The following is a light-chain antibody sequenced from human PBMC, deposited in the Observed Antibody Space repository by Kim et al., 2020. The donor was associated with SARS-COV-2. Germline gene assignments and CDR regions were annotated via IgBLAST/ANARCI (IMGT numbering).Light chain of an antibody. CDR3: QQSYNTPYT. Sequence: DIQMTQSPSSLSASIGDRVTITCQTSQPISTYLNWYQQKPGRAPKLLIFAASTLQSGVPSRFSGTGSGTGLTLTISDLQLEDLASYFCQQSYNTPYTFGQGTKLEI. V-gene: IGKV1-39*01. CDR2: AAS. CDR1: QPISTY. J-gene: IGKJ2*01.